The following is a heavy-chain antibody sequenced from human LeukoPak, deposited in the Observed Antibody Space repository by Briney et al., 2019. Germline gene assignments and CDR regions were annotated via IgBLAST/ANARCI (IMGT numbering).Heavy chain of an antibody. Sequence: PGGSLRLSCAASGFTFSSYSMSWVRQAPGKGLEWVSSISSSSSYIYYADSVKGRFTISRDNAENSLYLQMNSLRAEDTAVYYCARDRAMEVGAYYFDYWGQGTLVTVSS. D-gene: IGHD1-26*01. J-gene: IGHJ4*02. CDR1: GFTFSSYS. V-gene: IGHV3-21*01. CDR3: ARDRAMEVGAYYFDY. CDR2: ISSSSSYI.